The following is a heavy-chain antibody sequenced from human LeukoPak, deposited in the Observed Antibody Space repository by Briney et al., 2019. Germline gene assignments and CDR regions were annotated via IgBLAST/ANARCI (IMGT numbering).Heavy chain of an antibody. V-gene: IGHV3-30-3*01. Sequence: GRSLRLSCAASGFTFSTYAIHWVRQAPGKGLEWVALISYDGSNKYYADSVKGRFTISRDNAKNSLYLQMNSLRAEDTAVYYCARDIIPLPGIAAAGVDIWGQGTMVTVSS. CDR1: GFTFSTYA. J-gene: IGHJ3*02. CDR3: ARDIIPLPGIAAAGVDI. D-gene: IGHD6-13*01. CDR2: ISYDGSNK.